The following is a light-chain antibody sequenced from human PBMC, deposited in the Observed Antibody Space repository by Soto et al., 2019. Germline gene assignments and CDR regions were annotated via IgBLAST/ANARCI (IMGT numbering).Light chain of an antibody. J-gene: IGKJ2*01. V-gene: IGKV3-20*01. CDR3: QQFGSSPYT. CDR1: QSASSTY. CDR2: GAS. Sequence: EIVLTQSPGTLSLSPGERATLSCRASQSASSTYFAWYQQKPGQAPRLLIYGASTRATGIPDWFSGSGSGTEFTLTISRLEHKDFAVNFCQQFGSSPYTFGQGTKQAI.